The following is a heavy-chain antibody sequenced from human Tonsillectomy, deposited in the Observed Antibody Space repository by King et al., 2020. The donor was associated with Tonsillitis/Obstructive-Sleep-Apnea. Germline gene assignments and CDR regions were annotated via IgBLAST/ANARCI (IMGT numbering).Heavy chain of an antibody. CDR1: GGSISSGAYY. CDR2: IYYSGST. Sequence: QLQESGPGLVKPSQTLSLTCTVSGGSISSGAYYWSWIRQHPGKGLEWIGYIYYSGSTYYNPSLKRRVTISVDTSKNQFSLNLTSVTAAATAVYYCAREDYFGSGSYGNWGQGTLVTVSS. J-gene: IGHJ4*02. CDR3: AREDYFGSGSYGN. V-gene: IGHV4-31*03. D-gene: IGHD3-10*01.